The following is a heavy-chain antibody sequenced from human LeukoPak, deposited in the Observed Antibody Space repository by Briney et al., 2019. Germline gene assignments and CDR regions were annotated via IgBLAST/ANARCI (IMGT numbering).Heavy chain of an antibody. CDR1: GGSISSHY. D-gene: IGHD2-15*01. Sequence: SETLSLTCTVSGGSISSHYWSWIRQPPGKGLEWIGYIYYSGSTNYNPSLKSRVTISVDTSKNQFSLKLSSVTAADTAVYYCARAGYCSGGSCYPWRWFDPWGQGTLVTVSS. CDR3: ARAGYCSGGSCYPWRWFDP. V-gene: IGHV4-59*11. CDR2: IYYSGST. J-gene: IGHJ5*02.